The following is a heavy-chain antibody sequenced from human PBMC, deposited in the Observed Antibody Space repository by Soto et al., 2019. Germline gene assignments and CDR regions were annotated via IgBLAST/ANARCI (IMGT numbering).Heavy chain of an antibody. Sequence: QVQLVQSGAEVKEPGSSVNVSCKTSGGTFGNTAVTWVRQVPGQGLEWIGGIVPLFGTANYAQKFRGRVMITADESTSTAYMDLSSLRSDDTAIYYCERDGDPGYSFWSGPLGGGRFDPWGQGTLVTVSS. CDR3: ERDGDPGYSFWSGPLGGGRFDP. CDR2: IVPLFGTA. D-gene: IGHD3-3*01. CDR1: GGTFGNTA. J-gene: IGHJ5*02. V-gene: IGHV1-69*12.